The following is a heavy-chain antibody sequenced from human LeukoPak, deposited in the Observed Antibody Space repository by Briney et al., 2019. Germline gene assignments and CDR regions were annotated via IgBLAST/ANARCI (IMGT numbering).Heavy chain of an antibody. D-gene: IGHD5-18*01. J-gene: IGHJ6*02. CDR3: ARVDTAMVIYYYYGMDV. CDR2: INHSGST. V-gene: IGHV4-34*01. CDR1: GGSFSGYY. Sequence: PSETLSLTCAVYGGSFSGYYWSWIRQPPGKGLEWIGEINHSGSTNYNPSLKSRVTISVDTSKNQFSLKLSSVTAADTAVYYCARVDTAMVIYYYYGMDVWGQGTTVTVSS.